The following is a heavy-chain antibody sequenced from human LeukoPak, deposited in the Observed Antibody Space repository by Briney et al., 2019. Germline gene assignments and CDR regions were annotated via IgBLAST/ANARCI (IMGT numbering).Heavy chain of an antibody. CDR1: GFTFSSYS. J-gene: IGHJ4*02. V-gene: IGHV3-7*01. Sequence: AGGSLRLSCAASGFTFSSYSMNWVRQAPGKGLEWVANIKQDGSEKYYVDSVKGRFTISRDNAKNSLYLQMNSLRAEDTAVYYCARESASGGWGDYWGQGTLVTVSS. CDR2: IKQDGSEK. CDR3: ARESASGGWGDY. D-gene: IGHD6-19*01.